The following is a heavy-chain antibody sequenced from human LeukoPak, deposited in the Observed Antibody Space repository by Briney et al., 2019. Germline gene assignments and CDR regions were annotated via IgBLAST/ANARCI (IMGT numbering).Heavy chain of an antibody. CDR3: ARDNSVRDEAWWFNP. CDR2: ISGYNGNT. J-gene: IGHJ5*02. D-gene: IGHD5-24*01. Sequence: ASVKVSCKAFGYTFTNYGVSWVRQAPGRGLEWMGWISGYNGNTHYAQKLQGRVTMTTDTSTSTAYMELRSLRSDDTAVYYCARDNSVRDEAWWFNPWGQGTLVTVSS. V-gene: IGHV1-18*01. CDR1: GYTFTNYG.